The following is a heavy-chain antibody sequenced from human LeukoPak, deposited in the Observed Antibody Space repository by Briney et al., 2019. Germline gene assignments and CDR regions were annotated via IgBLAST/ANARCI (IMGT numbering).Heavy chain of an antibody. D-gene: IGHD6-19*01. CDR2: IDYDGGSG. CDR1: GLTLSSYE. CDR3: TRNSGWYGLS. J-gene: IGHJ1*01. Sequence: PRRCLCLSCTVSGLTLSSYEMSWIRQAPGKGLEWVSSIDYDGGSGHYADSVKGRFTISRDNSNNTLFLHLNSLRDDDAAVYYCTRNSGWYGLSWGQGTLVTVSS. V-gene: IGHV3-23*01.